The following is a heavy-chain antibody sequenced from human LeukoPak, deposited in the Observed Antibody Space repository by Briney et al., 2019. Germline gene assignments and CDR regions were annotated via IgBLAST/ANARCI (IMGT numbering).Heavy chain of an antibody. CDR3: MKSPYCGGDCYYFDY. Sequence: PGGSLRLSCSASGFTFSSYAMHWVRQAPGMGLEYVSTISSSGGSTYYADSVKGRFTISRDNSKNTLYLQMSSLRAEDTAVYYCMKSPYCGGDCYYFDYWGQGTLVTVSS. V-gene: IGHV3-64D*06. J-gene: IGHJ4*02. CDR1: GFTFSSYA. CDR2: ISSSGGST. D-gene: IGHD2-21*02.